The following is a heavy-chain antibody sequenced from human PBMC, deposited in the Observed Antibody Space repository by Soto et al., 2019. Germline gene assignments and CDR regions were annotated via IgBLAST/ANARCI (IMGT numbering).Heavy chain of an antibody. CDR3: AKEGGNHYYYYAMDV. Sequence: PSQTLSLTGAISGDSVSSNSAAWSWIRQSPSRGLEWLGRTFYRPKWYNDYAVSVKGRITINPDTSKNLFSLQLNSVTPEDTAVYYCAKEGGNHYYYYAMDVWGQGTTVTVSS. CDR2: TFYRPKWYN. V-gene: IGHV6-1*01. D-gene: IGHD1-26*01. J-gene: IGHJ6*02. CDR1: GDSVSSNSAA.